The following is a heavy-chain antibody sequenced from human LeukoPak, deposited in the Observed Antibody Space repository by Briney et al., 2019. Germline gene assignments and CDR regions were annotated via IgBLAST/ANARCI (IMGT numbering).Heavy chain of an antibody. CDR1: GFHFSSFA. CDR2: ISGSAAST. D-gene: IGHD5-18*01. J-gene: IGHJ4*02. CDR3: AWGYSYGPLDF. V-gene: IGHV3-23*01. Sequence: PGGSLRLSCTASGFHFSSFAMSWVRQAPGKGLEWVSAISGSAASTWYADSVQGRFTIIRDNARNTLYLQMDSLRAEDTAVYYCAWGYSYGPLDFWGRGTLVTVSS.